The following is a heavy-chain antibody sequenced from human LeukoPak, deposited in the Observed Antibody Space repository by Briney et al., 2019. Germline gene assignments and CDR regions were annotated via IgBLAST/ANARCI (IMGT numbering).Heavy chain of an antibody. D-gene: IGHD3-3*01. CDR2: NNPNRCGT. CDR3: ASMGITVFGVDY. CDR1: GYTFTRYY. Sequence: SVKLSCNASGYTFTRYYMHCVRQPPAQGRECMGRNNPNRCGTNYAQKFQGSVTMTRDASNSTAYRALKALICGDRRVYYCASMGITVFGVDYWGQGTLVTVSS. J-gene: IGHJ4*02. V-gene: IGHV1-2*05.